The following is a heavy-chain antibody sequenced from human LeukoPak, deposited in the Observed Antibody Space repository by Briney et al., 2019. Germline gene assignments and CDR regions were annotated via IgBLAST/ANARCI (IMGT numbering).Heavy chain of an antibody. CDR2: ISGSGGST. CDR3: AKAWGYSSSSGNIFDY. V-gene: IGHV3-23*01. Sequence: GGSLRLSCAVSGFTFSSYAMSWVRQAPGKGLEWVSAISGSGGSTYYADSVKGRFTISRDNSKNTLYLQMNSLRAEDTAVYYCAKAWGYSSSSGNIFDYWGQGTLVTVSS. J-gene: IGHJ4*02. CDR1: GFTFSSYA. D-gene: IGHD6-6*01.